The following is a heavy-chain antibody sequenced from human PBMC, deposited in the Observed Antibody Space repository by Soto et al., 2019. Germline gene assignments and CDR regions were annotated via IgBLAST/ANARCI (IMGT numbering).Heavy chain of an antibody. D-gene: IGHD2-2*02. CDR2: ISSRSDI. J-gene: IGHJ6*02. CDR3: AREYTAWPLAYGLDV. CDR1: GFTFSTYS. V-gene: IGHV3-21*01. Sequence: PWGSLRLSCVGSGFTFSTYSINLFRHSPGKGLEWVSSISSRSDIYYADSVKGRFTISRDNAKNSVSLQMNSLRAEDTAVYYCAREYTAWPLAYGLDVWGQGTTVTVSS.